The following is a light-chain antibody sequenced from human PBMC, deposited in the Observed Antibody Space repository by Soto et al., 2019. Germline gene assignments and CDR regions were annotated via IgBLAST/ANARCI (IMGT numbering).Light chain of an antibody. CDR1: QSVLYSSNNKNY. J-gene: IGKJ5*01. CDR2: WAS. CDR3: QQYYSTLIT. V-gene: IGKV4-1*01. Sequence: DIVMTQSQASLAVSLGERATINCKSSQSVLYSSNNKNYLAWYQQKPGQPPKLLIYWASTRESGVPDRFSGSGSGTDFTLTISSLQAEDVAVYYCQQYYSTLITFGQGTRLE.